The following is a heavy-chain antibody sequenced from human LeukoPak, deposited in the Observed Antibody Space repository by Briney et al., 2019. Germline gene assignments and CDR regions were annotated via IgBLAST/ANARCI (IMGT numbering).Heavy chain of an antibody. J-gene: IGHJ6*03. CDR3: AKDGDCSSGFSYYYYIDV. CDR2: ISSSGGSI. Sequence: GGSLRLSCAASGFSFSSYEMNWVRQAPGKGLEWVSYISSSGGSIYYADSVKGRFTISRDNAKNSVFLQMNSLRAEDTAVYYCAKDGDCSSGFSYYYYIDVWGKGTTVTVSS. D-gene: IGHD2-21*02. V-gene: IGHV3-48*03. CDR1: GFSFSSYE.